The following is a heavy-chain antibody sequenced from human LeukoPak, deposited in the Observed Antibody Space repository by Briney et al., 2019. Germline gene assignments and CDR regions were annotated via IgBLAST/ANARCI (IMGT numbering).Heavy chain of an antibody. CDR3: ARDRNRYYGSGIDDY. CDR2: ISSSSSYI. CDR1: GFTFSSYS. V-gene: IGHV3-21*04. J-gene: IGHJ4*02. Sequence: PGGSLRLSCAASGFTFSSYSMNWVRQAPGKGLEWVSSISSSSSYIYYADSVKGRFTISRDNAKNSLYLQMNSLRAEDTAVYYCARDRNRYYGSGIDDYWGQGTLVTVSS. D-gene: IGHD3-10*01.